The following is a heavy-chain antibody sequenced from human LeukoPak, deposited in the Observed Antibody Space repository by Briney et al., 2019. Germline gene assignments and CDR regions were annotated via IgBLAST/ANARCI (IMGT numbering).Heavy chain of an antibody. Sequence: PGGSLRLSCAASGFTFSDYWMHWVRQAPGKGLAWVSRIKTDGSDTNYADSVKGRFTISRDNAKNTLYLQMNSLRAEDTAVYYCATLRPVLLWFGELAYWGQGTLVTVSS. J-gene: IGHJ4*02. CDR1: GFTFSDYW. V-gene: IGHV3-74*01. CDR3: ATLRPVLLWFGELAY. CDR2: IKTDGSDT. D-gene: IGHD3-10*01.